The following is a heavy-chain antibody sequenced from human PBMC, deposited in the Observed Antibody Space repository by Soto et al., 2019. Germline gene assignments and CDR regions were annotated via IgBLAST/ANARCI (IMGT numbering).Heavy chain of an antibody. CDR3: ARGVDYGGNN. J-gene: IGHJ4*02. D-gene: IGHD4-17*01. Sequence: QVQLQESGPGPVKPSQTLSLTCTVSGGSINSGGYYWNWIRQHPGKGLEWIGHISYSGTTYYNPSLKSRVTISLDTSKNQFSLRVSLVTAADTAVYYCARGVDYGGNNWGQGTLVTVSS. CDR2: ISYSGTT. CDR1: GGSINSGGYY. V-gene: IGHV4-31*03.